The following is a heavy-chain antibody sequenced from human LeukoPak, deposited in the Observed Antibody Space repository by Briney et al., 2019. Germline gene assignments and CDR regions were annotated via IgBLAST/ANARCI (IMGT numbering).Heavy chain of an antibody. J-gene: IGHJ6*02. CDR2: INHSGST. CDR3: ARRFEMVLDV. CDR1: GGSFSGYY. D-gene: IGHD2-8*01. V-gene: IGHV4-34*01. Sequence: SETLSLTCAVYGGSFSGYYWSWIRQPPGKGLEWIGEINHSGSTNYNPSLKSRVTISVDTSKNQFSLKLSSVTAADTAVYYCARRFEMVLDVWGQGTTVTVSS.